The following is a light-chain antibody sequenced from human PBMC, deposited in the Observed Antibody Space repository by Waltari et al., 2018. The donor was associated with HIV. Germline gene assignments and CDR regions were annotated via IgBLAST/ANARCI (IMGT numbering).Light chain of an antibody. Sequence: IQVTQSPSLVSASLGDTVTITCQASESISSDIAWYQQRPREAPRLLIYSASRLDTGVPSRFSGGGSGTYFTLIISGLEPEDFATYFCQQAHSFPHTFGPGTKVE. CDR1: ESISSD. V-gene: IGKV1-12*01. CDR2: SAS. CDR3: QQAHSFPHT. J-gene: IGKJ2*01.